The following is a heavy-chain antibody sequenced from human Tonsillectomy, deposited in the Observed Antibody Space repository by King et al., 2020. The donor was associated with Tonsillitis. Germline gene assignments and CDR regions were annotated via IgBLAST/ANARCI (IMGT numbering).Heavy chain of an antibody. CDR1: GYTFTGYY. J-gene: IGHJ4*02. V-gene: IGHV1-2*02. CDR2: INPNSGGT. Sequence: HVQLVESGAEVKKPGASVKVSCKASGYTFTGYYMHWVRQAPGQGLEWMGWINPNSGGTNYAQKFQGRVTMTRDTSISTAYMGLSRLRSDDTAVYYCARDGGQQPLVQMYGDYWGQGTLVTVSS. CDR3: ARDGGQQPLVQMYGDY. D-gene: IGHD6-13*01.